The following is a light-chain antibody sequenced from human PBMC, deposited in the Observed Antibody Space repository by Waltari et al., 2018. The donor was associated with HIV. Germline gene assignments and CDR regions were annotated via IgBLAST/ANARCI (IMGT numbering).Light chain of an antibody. Sequence: EIVLTQSPGTLSLSPGERATISCRASQSVPSNHVAWYQQKPGQAPRLLIYVASSRATGIPDRFSGSGSGTDFTLTISRLEPEDFAVYYCQQYGGSPYTFGQGTNLDIK. CDR3: QQYGGSPYT. J-gene: IGKJ2*01. CDR2: VAS. V-gene: IGKV3-20*01. CDR1: QSVPSNH.